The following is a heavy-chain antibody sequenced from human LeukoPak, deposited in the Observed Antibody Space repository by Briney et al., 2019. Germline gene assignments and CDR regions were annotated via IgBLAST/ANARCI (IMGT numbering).Heavy chain of an antibody. J-gene: IGHJ3*02. CDR2: LNPNSGGT. D-gene: IGHD6-19*01. CDR1: GYTFTGYY. V-gene: IGHV1-2*02. CDR3: ARDWSYSSGSNDAFDI. Sequence: ASVKVSCKASGYTFTGYYLHWVRQAPGQGLEWMGWLNPNSGGTNYAQKFQGRVTMTRDTSISTAYMELSRLRSDDTAVYYCARDWSYSSGSNDAFDIWGQGTMVTVSS.